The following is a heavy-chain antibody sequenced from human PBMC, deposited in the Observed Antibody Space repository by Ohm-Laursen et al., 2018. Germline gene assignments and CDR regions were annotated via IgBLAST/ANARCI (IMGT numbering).Heavy chain of an antibody. CDR3: AVGDRGTTAVAGDF. Sequence: SLRLSCTATGFTFSRYWMNWIRQVPGKGLEWVANIKPDGSEKYYVDSVKGRFTISRDNAKNSLYLQMNSLRAEDTAVYSCAVGDRGTTAVAGDFWGPGTLVTVSS. D-gene: IGHD6-19*01. CDR1: GFTFSRYW. CDR2: IKPDGSEK. V-gene: IGHV3-7*01. J-gene: IGHJ4*02.